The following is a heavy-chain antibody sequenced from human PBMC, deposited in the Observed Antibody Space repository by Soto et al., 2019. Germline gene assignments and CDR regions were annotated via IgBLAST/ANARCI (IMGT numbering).Heavy chain of an antibody. CDR3: ASVNIGGYGGGDY. CDR1: GFTFSSYN. CDR2: MSRSSSII. D-gene: IGHD3-16*01. J-gene: IGHJ4*02. Sequence: EVQLVESGGGLVQPGGSLRLSCEASGFTFSSYNMNWVRQAPGKGLEWVSYMSRSSSIIFYADSGKGRFTISRDNAKYTRYRKKKSLSDEETAVNYCASVNIGGYGGGDYWGQGTLVTVSS. V-gene: IGHV3-48*02.